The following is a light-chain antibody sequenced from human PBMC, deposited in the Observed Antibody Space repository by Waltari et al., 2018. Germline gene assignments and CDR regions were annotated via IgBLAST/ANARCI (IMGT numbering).Light chain of an antibody. V-gene: IGKV3-20*01. Sequence: EIVLTQSPGTLSLSPGERATLSCRASQSVRSSYLSWYQQKPVQAPMLLIYGASSRATGIPDRFSGSGSGTDFTLIITRLEPEDFAVYYCQEHGSSSRTFGQGTKVEI. CDR1: QSVRSSY. CDR2: GAS. J-gene: IGKJ1*01. CDR3: QEHGSSSRT.